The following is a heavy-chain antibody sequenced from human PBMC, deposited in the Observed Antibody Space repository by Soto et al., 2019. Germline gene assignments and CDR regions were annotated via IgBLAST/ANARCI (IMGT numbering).Heavy chain of an antibody. V-gene: IGHV1-8*01. CDR1: GDTFTSYD. CDR2: MNPNSGNT. D-gene: IGHD6-13*01. J-gene: IGHJ6*02. CDR3: AREEIAAASTGYYYYGMDV. Sequence: QVQLVQSGAEVKKPGASVKVSCKASGDTFTSYDINWVRQATGQGLEWMGWMNPNSGNTGYAQKFQGRVTMTRNTSISTAYMELSSLRSEDTAVYYCAREEIAAASTGYYYYGMDVWGQGTPVTVSS.